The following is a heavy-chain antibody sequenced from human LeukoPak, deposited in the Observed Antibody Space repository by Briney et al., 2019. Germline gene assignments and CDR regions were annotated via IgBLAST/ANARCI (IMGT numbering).Heavy chain of an antibody. CDR3: AKGSSSGWYYDDAFDI. V-gene: IGHV3-9*01. CDR2: ISWNSGSI. D-gene: IGHD6-19*01. CDR1: GFTVSSNY. Sequence: GGSLRLSCAASGFTVSSNYLSWVRQAPGKGLEWVSGISWNSGSIGYADSVKGRFTISRDNAKNSLYLQMNSLRAEDTALYYCAKGSSSGWYYDDAFDIWGQGTMVTVSS. J-gene: IGHJ3*02.